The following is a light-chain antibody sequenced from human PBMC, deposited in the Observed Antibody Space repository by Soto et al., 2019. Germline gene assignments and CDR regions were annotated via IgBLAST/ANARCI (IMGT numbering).Light chain of an antibody. CDR1: QSVSSY. Sequence: IVLAHSPGTLSLSPGEIATLSCRASQSVSSYLAWYQQKPGQAPRLLIYDASNRATGIPARFSGSGSGTDFTLTISSLEPEDFAVYYCQQRRTFGQGTKVDIK. CDR3: QQRRT. V-gene: IGKV3-11*01. CDR2: DAS. J-gene: IGKJ1*01.